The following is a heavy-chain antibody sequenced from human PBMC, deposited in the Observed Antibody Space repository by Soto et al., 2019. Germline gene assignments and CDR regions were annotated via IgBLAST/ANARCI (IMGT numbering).Heavy chain of an antibody. Sequence: PSETLSLTCTVSDGSISPYYWSWIRQPPGKGLEWIGYIYYAGTTTYNPSLKSRVTISVDTSKNQFSLKLSSVTAADTAVYYCAREHSSSWQYYYCCIDVWGQGTTVTVSS. CDR2: IYYAGTT. J-gene: IGHJ6*02. CDR1: DGSISPYY. CDR3: AREHSSSWQYYYCCIDV. V-gene: IGHV4-59*01. D-gene: IGHD6-13*01.